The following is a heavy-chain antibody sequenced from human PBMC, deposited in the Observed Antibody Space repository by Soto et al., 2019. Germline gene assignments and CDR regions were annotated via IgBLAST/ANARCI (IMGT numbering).Heavy chain of an antibody. CDR2: LYYGRSA. D-gene: IGHD3-22*01. J-gene: IGHJ4*02. V-gene: IGHV4-59*01. CDR1: GDSISSYY. Sequence: QVQLQESGPGLVKPSKTLSLTCAVSGDSISSYYCMWIRQPPGKGLESIGYLYYGRSANYNPSLRSRVTLSVDTSTNQSSLTLSSMTAADTAVYYCALRSMAVVPEYWGQGTLVTVSS. CDR3: ALRSMAVVPEY.